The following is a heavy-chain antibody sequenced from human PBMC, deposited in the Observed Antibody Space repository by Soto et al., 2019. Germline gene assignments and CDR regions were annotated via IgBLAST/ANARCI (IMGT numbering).Heavy chain of an antibody. CDR3: ASPRWNYIY. V-gene: IGHV4-34*01. D-gene: IGHD1-7*01. CDR1: GGSFSGYY. J-gene: IGHJ4*02. Sequence: QVQLQQWGAGLLKPSETLSLTCAVSGGSFSGYYGSWIRQPPGRGLEGIGEMNDSGNTKYNASLESRVAISVDTSKGHFSLTLTSVTAADTAVYYCASPRWNYIYWGQGTLVAVSS. CDR2: MNDSGNT.